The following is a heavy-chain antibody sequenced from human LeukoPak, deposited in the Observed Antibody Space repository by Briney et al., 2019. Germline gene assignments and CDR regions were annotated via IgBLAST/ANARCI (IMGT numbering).Heavy chain of an antibody. Sequence: SETLSLTCTVSGGSISSYYWSWIRQPPGKGLEWIGYIYYSGSTNYNPSLKSRVTISVDTSKNQFSLKVSSVTAADTAGYYCARDGSGYYSLDYWGQGTLVTVSS. CDR1: GGSISSYY. CDR3: ARDGSGYYSLDY. CDR2: IYYSGST. J-gene: IGHJ4*02. V-gene: IGHV4-59*01. D-gene: IGHD3-22*01.